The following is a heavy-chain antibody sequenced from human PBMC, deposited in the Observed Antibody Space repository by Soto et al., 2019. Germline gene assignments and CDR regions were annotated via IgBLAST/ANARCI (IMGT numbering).Heavy chain of an antibody. D-gene: IGHD6-13*01. CDR3: ARRDSSSWYLSWYGMDV. Sequence: PSETLSLTCTVSGGSISSSSYYWGWIRQPPGKGLEWIGSIYYSGSTYYNPSLKSRVTISVDTSKNQFSLKLSSVTAADTAVYNCARRDSSSWYLSWYGMDVWGQGTTVTVSS. CDR2: IYYSGST. J-gene: IGHJ6*02. CDR1: GGSISSSSYY. V-gene: IGHV4-39*01.